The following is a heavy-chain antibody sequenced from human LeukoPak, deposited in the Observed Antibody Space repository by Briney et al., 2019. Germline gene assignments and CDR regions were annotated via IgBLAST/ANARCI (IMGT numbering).Heavy chain of an antibody. CDR1: GFTFSSYW. J-gene: IGHJ4*02. D-gene: IGHD2-2*01. V-gene: IGHV3-74*01. CDR2: IYSDGNTT. Sequence: PGGSLRLPCAASGFTFSSYWMHWVRQAPGKGLVWVSRIYSDGNTTNYADSVKGRFTISRDNAKNTLYLQMNSLRAEDTAVYYCARDQGSTSRGIDYWGQGTLVTVS. CDR3: ARDQGSTSRGIDY.